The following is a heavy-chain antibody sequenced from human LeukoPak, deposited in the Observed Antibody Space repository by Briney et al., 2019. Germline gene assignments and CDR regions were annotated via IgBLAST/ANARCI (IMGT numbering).Heavy chain of an antibody. D-gene: IGHD3-10*01. J-gene: IGHJ4*02. V-gene: IGHV3-23*01. CDR3: AKARLVRGVIMTPFYFDY. CDR1: GFIFSSYA. CDR2: VTGSGDST. Sequence: PGGSRRLSCAASGFIFSSYAMSWVRQAPGKGLEWVSAVTGSGDSTYYADSVKGRFTVSRDNSKNTLYLRMNSLRAEDTAVYYCAKARLVRGVIMTPFYFDYWGQGTLVTLSS.